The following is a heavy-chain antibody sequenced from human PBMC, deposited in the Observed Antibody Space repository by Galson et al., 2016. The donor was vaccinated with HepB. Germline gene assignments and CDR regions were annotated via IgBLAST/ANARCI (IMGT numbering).Heavy chain of an antibody. CDR3: ARSTAVSGRRSWGYLDP. V-gene: IGHV4-39*01. J-gene: IGHJ5*02. CDR2: TYHTGST. CDR1: GGSIDTVAFY. D-gene: IGHD6-19*01. Sequence: SETLSLTCTLSGGSIDTVAFYWAWIRQTPGKGLEWIGSTYHTGSTYLSASLKSRVIMSVDKSMNQFSLTLRSLTVADSAVYYCARSTAVSGRRSWGYLDPWGQGTLVSVSS.